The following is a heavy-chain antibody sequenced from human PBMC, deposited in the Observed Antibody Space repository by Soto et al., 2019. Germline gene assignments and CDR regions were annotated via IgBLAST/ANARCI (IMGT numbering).Heavy chain of an antibody. V-gene: IGHV1-46*01. J-gene: IGHJ5*02. CDR3: AREVRDFWSGSAEYNWFDP. Sequence: ASVKVSCKASGYTFTSYNIHWVRQAPGQGLEWMGISNPSGGGPSYAQKFQGRVTMTRDTSTSTVYMELSSLRSEDTAVYYCAREVRDFWSGSAEYNWFDPWGQGTLVTVSS. D-gene: IGHD3-3*01. CDR2: SNPSGGGP. CDR1: GYTFTSYN.